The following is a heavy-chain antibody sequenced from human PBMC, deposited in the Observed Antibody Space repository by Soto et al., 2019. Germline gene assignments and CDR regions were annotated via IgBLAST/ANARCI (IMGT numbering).Heavy chain of an antibody. D-gene: IGHD5-12*01. CDR1: GYTFTSYG. CDR2: ISAYNDDT. J-gene: IGHJ4*02. V-gene: IGHV1-18*01. CDR3: AISPLVRWLPFRY. Sequence: QVQLVQYGAEVKKPGASVKVSCKASGYTFTSYGVSWVRQAPGQGLEWMGWISAYNDDTNYTQKLQGRVTMTTDTSTSTAYMELRSLRSDDTAVYYCAISPLVRWLPFRYWGQGTLVTVSS.